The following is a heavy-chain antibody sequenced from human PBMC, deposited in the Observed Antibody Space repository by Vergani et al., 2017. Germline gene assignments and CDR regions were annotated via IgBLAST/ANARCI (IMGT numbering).Heavy chain of an antibody. J-gene: IGHJ3*02. D-gene: IGHD3-10*01. Sequence: EVQLVESGGGLVQPGGSLRLSCAASGFTFSSYAMSWVRQAPGKGLEWVSAISGSGGSTYYADSVKGRFTITRDNSKNTLYLQMNSLRAEDTAVYYCAKANVLLWFGESQDDAFDIWGQGTMVTVSS. CDR3: AKANVLLWFGESQDDAFDI. CDR1: GFTFSSYA. CDR2: ISGSGGST. V-gene: IGHV3-23*04.